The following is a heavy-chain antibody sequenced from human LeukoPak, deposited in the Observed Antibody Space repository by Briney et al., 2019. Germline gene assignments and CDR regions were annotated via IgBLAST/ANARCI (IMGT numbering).Heavy chain of an antibody. CDR2: ISGSGGST. D-gene: IGHD6-13*01. V-gene: IGHV3-23*01. CDR1: GFTLSSYA. J-gene: IGHJ4*02. CDR3: AKDRGSSWYGVFDY. Sequence: PGRSLRLSCAASGFTLSSYAMSWVRQAPGKGLEWVSAISGSGGSTYYADSVKGRSTISRDNSKNTLYLQMNSLRAEDTAVYYCAKDRGSSWYGVFDYWGQGTLVTVSS.